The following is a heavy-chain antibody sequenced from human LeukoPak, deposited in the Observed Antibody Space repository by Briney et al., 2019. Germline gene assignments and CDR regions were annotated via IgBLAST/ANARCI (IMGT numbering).Heavy chain of an antibody. CDR1: GFTFSSYG. J-gene: IGHJ4*02. D-gene: IGHD3-10*01. CDR2: ISGSGDST. Sequence: GGSLRLSCAASGFTFSSYGMSWVRQAPGKGLEWVSTISGSGDSTYYADSAKGRFTISRDNSKNTLYLQMKSLRAEDTAVYYCAKDREGFGELFPGILDYWGQGTPVTVSS. V-gene: IGHV3-23*01. CDR3: AKDREGFGELFPGILDY.